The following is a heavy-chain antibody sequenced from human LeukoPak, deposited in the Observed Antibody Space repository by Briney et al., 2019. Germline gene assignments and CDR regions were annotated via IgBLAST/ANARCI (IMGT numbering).Heavy chain of an antibody. Sequence: IYPGDSDTRYSPSFQGQVTISADKSISTAYLQWSSLKASDTAMYYCARRVVGAKTYNWFDPWGQGTLVTVSS. D-gene: IGHD1-26*01. V-gene: IGHV5-51*01. CDR3: ARRVVGAKTYNWFDP. CDR2: IYPGDSDT. J-gene: IGHJ5*02.